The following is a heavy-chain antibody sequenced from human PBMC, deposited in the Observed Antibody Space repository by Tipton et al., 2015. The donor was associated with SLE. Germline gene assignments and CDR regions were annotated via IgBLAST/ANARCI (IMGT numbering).Heavy chain of an antibody. Sequence: QSGPEVKKPGASVKVSCKASGYTFISYGISWVRQAPGQGLEWMGWISAYNGNTNYAQNLQGRVTVTTDTSRSTAYMELRSLRSDDTAIYYCARVRVDTAMGVFDFWGQGTLVAVSS. CDR1: GYTFISYG. V-gene: IGHV1-18*01. J-gene: IGHJ4*02. CDR3: ARVRVDTAMGVFDF. CDR2: ISAYNGNT. D-gene: IGHD5-18*01.